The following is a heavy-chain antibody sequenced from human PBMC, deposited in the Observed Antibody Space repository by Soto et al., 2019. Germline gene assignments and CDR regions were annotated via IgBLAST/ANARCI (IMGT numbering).Heavy chain of an antibody. J-gene: IGHJ5*02. D-gene: IGHD3-10*01. CDR2: INHSGST. CDR3: ARGGTITMVRGVTHRKYWFDP. Sequence: TSETLSLTCAVYGGSFSGYYWSWIRQPPGKGLEWIGEINHSGSTNYNPSLKSRVTISVDTSKNQFSLKLSSVTAADTAVYYCARGGTITMVRGVTHRKYWFDPWGQGTLVTVSS. CDR1: GGSFSGYY. V-gene: IGHV4-34*01.